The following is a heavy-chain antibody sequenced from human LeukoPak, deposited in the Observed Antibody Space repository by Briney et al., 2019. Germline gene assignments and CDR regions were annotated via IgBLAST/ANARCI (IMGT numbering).Heavy chain of an antibody. V-gene: IGHV4-59*08. CDR3: ARLGGSSVVY. D-gene: IGHD1-26*01. CDR1: GGSISSYY. J-gene: IGHJ4*02. CDR2: IYYSGST. Sequence: SETLSPTCTVSGGSISSYYWSWIRQPPGKGLEWIGYIYYSGSTNYNPSLKSRVTISVDTSKNQFSLKLSSVTAADTAVYYCARLGGSSVVYWGQGTLVTVSS.